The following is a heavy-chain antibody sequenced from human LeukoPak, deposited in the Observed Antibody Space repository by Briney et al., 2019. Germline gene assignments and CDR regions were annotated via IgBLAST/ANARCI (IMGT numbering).Heavy chain of an antibody. CDR2: MNPNSGNT. CDR3: ARGASRSFDI. Sequence: ASVKVSCTASGYTFTTYDINWVRQAPGQGLEWMGWMNPNSGNTGYALKFQGRVTITRHTSLSTAYMELSSLRSEDTAVYYCARGASRSFDIWGQGTLVTVSS. CDR1: GYTFTTYD. D-gene: IGHD6-6*01. V-gene: IGHV1-8*03. J-gene: IGHJ4*02.